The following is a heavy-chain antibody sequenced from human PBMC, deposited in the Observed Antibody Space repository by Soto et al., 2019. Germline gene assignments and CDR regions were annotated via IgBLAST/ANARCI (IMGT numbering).Heavy chain of an antibody. V-gene: IGHV4-39*01. Sequence: PSETLSLTCTVAGGSISSSSYSWGWIRQTPGKGLEGIGSIYYSGSPDYNPALKSRVTISVDTSKNQFSLKLSSVTAADTAVYYCAWLPEYYDFWSGYEDIWGQGTRVTVS. D-gene: IGHD3-3*01. CDR2: IYYSGSP. CDR3: AWLPEYYDFWSGYEDI. J-gene: IGHJ3*02. CDR1: GGSISSSSYS.